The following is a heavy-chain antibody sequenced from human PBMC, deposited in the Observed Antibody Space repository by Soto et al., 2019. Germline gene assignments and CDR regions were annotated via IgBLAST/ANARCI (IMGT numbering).Heavy chain of an antibody. Sequence: PLETLSLTCTVSGGSISSGGYYWSWIRQHPGKGLEWIGYIYYSGSTYYNPSLKSRVTISVDTSKNQFSLKLSSVTAADTAVYYCARDGSYDILTGYRDRMFDPWGQGTLVTVSS. CDR1: GGSISSGGYY. J-gene: IGHJ5*02. V-gene: IGHV4-31*03. CDR3: ARDGSYDILTGYRDRMFDP. CDR2: IYYSGST. D-gene: IGHD3-9*01.